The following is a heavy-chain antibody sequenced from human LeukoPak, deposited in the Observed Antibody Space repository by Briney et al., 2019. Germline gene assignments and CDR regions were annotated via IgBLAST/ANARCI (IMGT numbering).Heavy chain of an antibody. Sequence: ASVKVSCKASGYTFTGYYMHWVRQATGQGLEWMGWMNPNSGNTGYAQKFQGRVTMTRNTSISTAYMELSSLRSEDTAVYYCARGRYDYVWGSYYNWFDPWGQGTLVTVSS. CDR3: ARGRYDYVWGSYYNWFDP. D-gene: IGHD3-16*01. CDR2: MNPNSGNT. J-gene: IGHJ5*02. V-gene: IGHV1-8*02. CDR1: GYTFTGYY.